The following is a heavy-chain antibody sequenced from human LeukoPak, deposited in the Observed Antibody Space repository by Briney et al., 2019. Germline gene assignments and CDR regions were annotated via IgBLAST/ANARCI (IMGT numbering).Heavy chain of an antibody. Sequence: ASVTVSCKASANTFTGYYMHWVRQAPGQGLEWMGWINPNRGGTNYAQQFHGRVTMTRDTSISTAYMQLSRLTSNDTAVYFCARGLEMASVLGYWGQGTLVTVSS. CDR2: INPNRGGT. CDR3: ARGLEMASVLGY. D-gene: IGHD5-24*01. CDR1: ANTFTGYY. V-gene: IGHV1-2*02. J-gene: IGHJ4*02.